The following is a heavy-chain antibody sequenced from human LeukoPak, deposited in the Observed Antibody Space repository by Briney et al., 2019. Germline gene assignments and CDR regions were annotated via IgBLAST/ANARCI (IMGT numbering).Heavy chain of an antibody. CDR2: ISYDGSDK. Sequence: GGSLRLPCAASGFTFSSHGIHWVRQAPGKGLEWVAVISYDGSDKYYADSVKGRFTISRDNSKNTLYLQMNSLRAEDTAVYFCAKDATARPTIDYWGQGTLVTVSS. J-gene: IGHJ4*02. CDR1: GFTFSSHG. D-gene: IGHD6-6*01. CDR3: AKDATARPTIDY. V-gene: IGHV3-30*18.